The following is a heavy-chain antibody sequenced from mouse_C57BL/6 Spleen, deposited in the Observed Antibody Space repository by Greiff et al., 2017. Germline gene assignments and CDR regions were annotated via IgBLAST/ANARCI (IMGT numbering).Heavy chain of an antibody. J-gene: IGHJ3*01. Sequence: EVKLVESGPGMVKPSQSLSLTCTVTGYSITSGYDWHWIRHFPGNKLEWMGYISYSGSTNYNPSLKSRISITHDTSKNHFFLKLNSVTTEDTATYYCARGSSYGFAYWGQGTLVTVSA. CDR1: GYSITSGYD. CDR3: ARGSSYGFAY. CDR2: ISYSGST. V-gene: IGHV3-1*01. D-gene: IGHD1-1*01.